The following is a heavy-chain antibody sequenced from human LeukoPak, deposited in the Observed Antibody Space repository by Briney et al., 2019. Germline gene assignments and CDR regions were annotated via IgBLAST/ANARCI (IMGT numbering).Heavy chain of an antibody. Sequence: GGSLRLSCAASGFTFSNYDMHWVRQATGKGLEWVSGIGTAGDIYYPGSVKGRFTISRDNAKNSLYLQMNSLRAKDTAVYYCARSHPFIYYFDYWGQGTLVTVSS. CDR3: ARSHPFIYYFDY. CDR2: IGTAGDI. D-gene: IGHD3-16*01. J-gene: IGHJ4*02. V-gene: IGHV3-13*01. CDR1: GFTFSNYD.